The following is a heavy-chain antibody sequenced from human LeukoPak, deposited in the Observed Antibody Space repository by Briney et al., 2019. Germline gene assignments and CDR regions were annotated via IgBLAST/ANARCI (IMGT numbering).Heavy chain of an antibody. D-gene: IGHD2-2*01. Sequence: SVKVSCKASGGTFSSYAISWVRQAPGQGLEWMGGIIPIFGTANYAQKFQGRVTITADESTSTAYMELSSLRSEDTAVYYCATSSYYYYYMDVWGKGTTVTISS. J-gene: IGHJ6*03. CDR1: GGTFSSYA. V-gene: IGHV1-69*13. CDR3: ATSSYYYYYMDV. CDR2: IIPIFGTA.